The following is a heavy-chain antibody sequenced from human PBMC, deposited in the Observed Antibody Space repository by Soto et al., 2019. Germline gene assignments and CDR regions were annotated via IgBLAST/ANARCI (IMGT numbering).Heavy chain of an antibody. V-gene: IGHV3-11*01. CDR3: ARIASSSYEY. CDR1: VFTFSDYY. Sequence: VGSLRLSCASSVFTFSDYYMSWIRQTPGKWLEWVSYISSSGSTIYYADSVKGRFTISRDNAKNSVYLQMNSLRAEDTAVYYCARIASSSYEYWGQRTLVTLTS. J-gene: IGHJ4*02. D-gene: IGHD6-6*01. CDR2: ISSSGSTI.